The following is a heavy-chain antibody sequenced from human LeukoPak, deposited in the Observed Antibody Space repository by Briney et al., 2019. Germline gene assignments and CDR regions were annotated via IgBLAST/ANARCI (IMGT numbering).Heavy chain of an antibody. CDR3: ARAYSIAAVFDY. D-gene: IGHD6-13*01. CDR2: IHYSGSS. J-gene: IGHJ4*02. CDR1: GGSFSSSY. Sequence: SETLSLTCAVYGGSFSSSYWSWIRQPPGKGLEWIGYIHYSGSSNYNPSLESRVIMSVDTSKNQFSLNLNSVTAADTAMYYCARAYSIAAVFDYWGQGTLVTVSS. V-gene: IGHV4-59*01.